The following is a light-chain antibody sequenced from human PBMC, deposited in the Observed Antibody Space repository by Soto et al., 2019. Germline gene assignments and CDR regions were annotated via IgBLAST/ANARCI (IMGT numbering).Light chain of an antibody. CDR2: DSS. J-gene: IGKJ1*01. V-gene: IGKV3-20*01. CDR1: QFLSSY. Sequence: EVVLTQSPVTLSLSPGERASLSCRASQFLSSYLAWYQQKPGQPPRLLIYDSSTRVPGTPDRFSGSGSGTDFTLTISRLEPEDFAVYYCHQYDSVAQTFGQGTKVDIK. CDR3: HQYDSVAQT.